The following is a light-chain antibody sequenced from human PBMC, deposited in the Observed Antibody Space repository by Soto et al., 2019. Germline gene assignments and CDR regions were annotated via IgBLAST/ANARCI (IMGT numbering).Light chain of an antibody. CDR2: GAS. Sequence: EIVVTQSPGTLSVSPGERATLSCRASQSVSSNLAWYQQKPGQAPSLLIYGASTRATGIPARFSGTGSGTEFTLTISSLQSEDFAFYYCQQYSNWPGTFGQGTKVEIK. V-gene: IGKV3-15*01. CDR1: QSVSSN. J-gene: IGKJ1*01. CDR3: QQYSNWPGT.